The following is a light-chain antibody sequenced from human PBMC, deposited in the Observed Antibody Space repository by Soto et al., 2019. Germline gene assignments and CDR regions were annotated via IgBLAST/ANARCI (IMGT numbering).Light chain of an antibody. J-gene: IGLJ1*01. V-gene: IGLV2-11*01. CDR2: DVS. Sequence: QSALTQPRSVSGSPGQSVTISCTGTNSDVAVYNYISWYQQHPGKAPKVMIYDVSRRSSGVPDRFSGSKSGNTASLTISGLQDEDEDDYYCCSYAGSYIYVFGTGTKLTVL. CDR1: NSDVAVYNY. CDR3: CSYAGSYIYV.